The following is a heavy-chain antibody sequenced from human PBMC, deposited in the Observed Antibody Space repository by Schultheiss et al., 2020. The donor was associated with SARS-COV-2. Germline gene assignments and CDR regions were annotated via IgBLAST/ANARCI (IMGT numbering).Heavy chain of an antibody. CDR3: AKDQWLSSYFDY. J-gene: IGHJ4*02. V-gene: IGHV3-30*18. CDR1: GFTVSSNY. CDR2: ISYDGSNK. Sequence: GGSLRLSCAASGFTVSSNYMSWVRQAPGKGLEWVAVISYDGSNKYYADSVKGRFTISRDNSKNTLYLQMNSLRAEDTAVYYCAKDQWLSSYFDYWGQGTLVTVS. D-gene: IGHD6-19*01.